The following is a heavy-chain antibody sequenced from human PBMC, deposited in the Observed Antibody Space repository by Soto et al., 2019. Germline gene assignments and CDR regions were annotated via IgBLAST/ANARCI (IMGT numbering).Heavy chain of an antibody. D-gene: IGHD6-13*01. CDR2: IIDSGGST. CDR3: AKDFIMAAAGPIDY. J-gene: IGHJ4*02. V-gene: IGHV3-23*01. Sequence: VQLLESGGGLVQPGGSLRLSCAASGFTFSSYAMSWVRQAPGKGLEWVSAIIDSGGSTYYADSVKGRFTISRDNSKNTLYLQMNSLRADDTALYYCAKDFIMAAAGPIDYWGQGTLVTVCS. CDR1: GFTFSSYA.